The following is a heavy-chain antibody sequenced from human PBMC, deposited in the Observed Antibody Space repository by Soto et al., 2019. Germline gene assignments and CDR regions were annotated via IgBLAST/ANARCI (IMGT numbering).Heavy chain of an antibody. D-gene: IGHD3-10*01. Sequence: SVKVSFKASGDTFSFYTISLVRQTPGLGLEWMGRVNPIVSMSNYAQKFQGRVTITADKSTNTAYMQLSSLRSEDTAIYYCAASYGSGYRAFDYWGQGALVTVSS. V-gene: IGHV1-69*02. CDR3: AASYGSGYRAFDY. CDR1: GDTFSFYT. CDR2: VNPIVSMS. J-gene: IGHJ4*02.